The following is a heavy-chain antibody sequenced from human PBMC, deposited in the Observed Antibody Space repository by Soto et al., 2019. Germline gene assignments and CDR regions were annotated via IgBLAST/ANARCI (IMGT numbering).Heavy chain of an antibody. CDR2: INPNSGGT. J-gene: IGHJ4*02. CDR3: SLSSGLTLPFDY. Sequence: GXSVKVSCKASGYTFTGYYMHWVRQAPGQGLEWMGWINPNSGGTNYAQKFQGRVTMTRDTSISTAYMELSRLRSDDTAVYYCSLSSGLTLPFDYWGQGTLGTVSS. CDR1: GYTFTGYY. D-gene: IGHD3-22*01. V-gene: IGHV1-2*02.